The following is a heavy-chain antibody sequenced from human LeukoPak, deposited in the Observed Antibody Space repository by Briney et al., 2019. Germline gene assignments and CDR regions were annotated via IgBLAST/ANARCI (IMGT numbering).Heavy chain of an antibody. CDR3: GTGRDWFDP. Sequence: SETLSLTCTVSGGSISSYYWAWIRQPPGKGLEWIGHTYYTGRANYNPSLKSRVTISVDTSKNQFSLKLSSVTAADTAVYFCGTGRDWFDPWGQGTLVTVSS. CDR1: GGSISSYY. D-gene: IGHD2-15*01. J-gene: IGHJ5*02. CDR2: TYYTGRA. V-gene: IGHV4-59*01.